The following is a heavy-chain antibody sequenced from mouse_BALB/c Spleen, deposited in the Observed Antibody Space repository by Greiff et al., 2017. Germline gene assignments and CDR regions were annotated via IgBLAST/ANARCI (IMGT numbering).Heavy chain of an antibody. CDR2: IYPGSGST. Sequence: LLQPGSELVGPGASVKLSCKASGYTFTSYWMHWVKQRPGQGLEWIGNIYPGSGSTNYDEKFKSKATLTVDTSSSTAYMQLSSLTSEDSAVYYCTRWNWDGFDYWGQGTTLTVSS. J-gene: IGHJ2*01. D-gene: IGHD4-1*01. V-gene: IGHV1S22*01. CDR1: GYTFTSYW. CDR3: TRWNWDGFDY.